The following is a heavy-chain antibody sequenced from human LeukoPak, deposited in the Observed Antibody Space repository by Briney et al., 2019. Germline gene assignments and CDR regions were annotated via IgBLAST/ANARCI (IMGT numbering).Heavy chain of an antibody. Sequence: AASVKVSCKVSGYTLTELSMHWVRQAPGKGLEWMGGFDPEDGETIYAQKFKGRVTMTEDTSTDTAYMELSSLRSEDTAVYYCATLIRITMIVVAGDAFDIWGQGTMVTVS. V-gene: IGHV1-24*01. CDR2: FDPEDGET. CDR3: ATLIRITMIVVAGDAFDI. CDR1: GYTLTELS. J-gene: IGHJ3*02. D-gene: IGHD3-22*01.